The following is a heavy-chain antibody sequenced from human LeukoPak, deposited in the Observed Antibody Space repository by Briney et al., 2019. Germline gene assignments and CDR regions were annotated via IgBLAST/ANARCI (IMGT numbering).Heavy chain of an antibody. J-gene: IGHJ4*02. Sequence: GGSLRLSCAVSGFTFSDYSMNWVRQAPEKGLEWVSSISSRSVYIYYADPVRGRFTISRDNAKDSLYLQMDSLRAEDTAVYYCARDRSGSYPYYFDYWGQGGLVTVSS. CDR2: ISSRSVYI. V-gene: IGHV3-21*01. D-gene: IGHD3-16*01. CDR1: GFTFSDYS. CDR3: ARDRSGSYPYYFDY.